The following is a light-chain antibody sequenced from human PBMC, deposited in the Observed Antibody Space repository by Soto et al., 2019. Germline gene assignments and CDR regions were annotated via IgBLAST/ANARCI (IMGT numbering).Light chain of an antibody. CDR1: SSDVGGYNY. J-gene: IGLJ3*02. CDR2: EVS. CDR3: SSFTSSNSLGV. V-gene: IGLV2-14*01. Sequence: QSALTQPASVSGSPGQSITISCTGTSSDVGGYNYVSWYQQHPGKAPKLLIFEVSNRPSGVSNRFSGSKSGNTASLTISGLQAEDEAEYRCSSFTSSNSLGVFGGGAKVTVL.